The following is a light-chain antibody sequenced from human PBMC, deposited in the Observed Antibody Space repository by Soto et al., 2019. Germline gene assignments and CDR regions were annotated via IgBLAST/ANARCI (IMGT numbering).Light chain of an antibody. CDR2: GVS. J-gene: IGKJ4*01. CDR1: QSVRSDY. V-gene: IGKV3-20*01. Sequence: EIVLTQSPATLSLSPGDRATLSCRASQSVRSDYFAWYQQKPGQAPRVIIFGVSTRATAIPDRFTGSGSGTDFTFTISRLEPEDFALYYCQQYGNSPHTFGGGTKVDIK. CDR3: QQYGNSPHT.